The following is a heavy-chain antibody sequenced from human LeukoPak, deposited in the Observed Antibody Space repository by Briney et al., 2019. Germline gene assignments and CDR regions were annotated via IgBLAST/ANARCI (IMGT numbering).Heavy chain of an antibody. D-gene: IGHD2-2*01. CDR1: GFTFSSYA. V-gene: IGHV3-23*01. CDR2: ISGSGGST. Sequence: PGGSLRLSCAASGFTFSSYAMSWVRQAPGKGLEWVSAISGSGGSTYYADSVKGRFTISRDNSKNTLYLQMNSLRAEDTAVYYCAKGGREYQLLSALGYWGQGTLVTVSS. CDR3: AKGGREYQLLSALGY. J-gene: IGHJ4*02.